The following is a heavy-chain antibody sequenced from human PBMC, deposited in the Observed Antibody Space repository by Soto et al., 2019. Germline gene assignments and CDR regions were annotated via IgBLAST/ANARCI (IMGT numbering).Heavy chain of an antibody. Sequence: QVQLVQSGAEVKKPGASVKVSCKASGYTFTSYGISWVRQAPGQGLERMGWISAYNGNTNYAQKLKGRVNMTTDTSTSKDYMELRSVTSDDTDVYYRARDGDDNVVVVAAQTDYDYYYYMDVWGKGTKVTVSS. J-gene: IGHJ6*03. CDR3: ARDGDDNVVVVAAQTDYDYYYYMDV. V-gene: IGHV1-18*01. CDR1: GYTFTSYG. D-gene: IGHD2-15*01. CDR2: ISAYNGNT.